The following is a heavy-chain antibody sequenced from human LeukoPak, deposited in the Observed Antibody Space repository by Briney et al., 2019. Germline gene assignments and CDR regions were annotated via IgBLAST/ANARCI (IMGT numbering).Heavy chain of an antibody. J-gene: IGHJ4*02. CDR1: GGSISSSSYY. V-gene: IGHV4-39*01. Sequence: PSETLSLTCTVSGGSISSSSYYWGWIRQPPGKGLVWIGSIYYSGSTYYNPSLKSRVTISVDTSKNQFSLKLSSVTAADTAVYYCARRPLCSSTSCLEMYFDYWGQGTLVTVFS. CDR3: ARRPLCSSTSCLEMYFDY. CDR2: IYYSGST. D-gene: IGHD2-2*01.